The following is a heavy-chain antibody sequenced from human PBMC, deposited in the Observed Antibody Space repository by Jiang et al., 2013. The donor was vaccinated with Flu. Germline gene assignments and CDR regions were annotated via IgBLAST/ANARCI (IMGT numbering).Heavy chain of an antibody. V-gene: IGHV1-2*02. Sequence: VQLVESGAEVKRPGASVEVSCKASGYTFTDYYIHWVRQAPGQGLEWMGWINPNSGGTNYAQKFQGRVTMTRDTSISTAYMELTRLRSDDTAVYYCARGRARALFYDSVPLLACFDPWGQGTLVPVSS. J-gene: IGHJ5*02. CDR3: ARGRARALFYDSVPLLACFDP. CDR1: GYTFTDYY. D-gene: IGHD3-22*01. CDR2: INPNSGGT.